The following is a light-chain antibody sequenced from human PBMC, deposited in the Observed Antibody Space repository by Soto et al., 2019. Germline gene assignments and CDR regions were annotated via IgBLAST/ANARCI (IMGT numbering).Light chain of an antibody. J-gene: IGKJ3*01. Sequence: VLTPSPGTLSFSPGERATLSCRASQSVSSYLAWYQQKPGQAPRLLIYDASNRATGIPARFSGSGSGTDGTLTISSLEPEELAVYYCQQRSNWPVTFGPGTKVDLK. CDR3: QQRSNWPVT. V-gene: IGKV3-11*01. CDR1: QSVSSY. CDR2: DAS.